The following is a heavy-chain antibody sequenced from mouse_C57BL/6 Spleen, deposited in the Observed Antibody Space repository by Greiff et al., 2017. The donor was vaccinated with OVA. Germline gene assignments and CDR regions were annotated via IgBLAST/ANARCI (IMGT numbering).Heavy chain of an antibody. CDR1: GYTFTSYW. CDR2: IYPCGSDT. J-gene: IGHJ2*01. Sequence: QVQLQESGAELVRPGASVKLSCKASGYTFTSYWMDWVKQRPGQGLEWIGNIYPCGSDTTYNQKFKDKATLTVDKSSSTAYMQRSRLTSEDSAVYYCAIREGYWGKGTTLTVSS. D-gene: IGHD1-1*01. V-gene: IGHV1-61*01. CDR3: AIREGY.